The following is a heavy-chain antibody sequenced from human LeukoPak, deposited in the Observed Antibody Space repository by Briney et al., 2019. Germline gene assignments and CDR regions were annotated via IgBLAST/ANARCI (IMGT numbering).Heavy chain of an antibody. J-gene: IGHJ4*02. D-gene: IGHD1-26*01. CDR3: ARVEWELATPDY. CDR1: GYTFSSYD. Sequence: ASVKVSCKASGYTFSSYDINWVRQATGQGLEWMGWMNPNSGNTGYAQKFQGRVTMTRDTSTSTVYMELSSLRSEDTAVYYCARVEWELATPDYWGQGTLVTVSS. CDR2: MNPNSGNT. V-gene: IGHV1-8*01.